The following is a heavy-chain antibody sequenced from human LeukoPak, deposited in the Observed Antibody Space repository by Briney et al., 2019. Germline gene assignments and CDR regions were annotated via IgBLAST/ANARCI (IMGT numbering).Heavy chain of an antibody. J-gene: IGHJ4*02. Sequence: SETLSLTCAVSGVSINVSITRHYWGWIRQSPVKGLEWIGRISYSGTNYNPSLKSRVTMSLDTSKNEFYLNLNSVTAAHTAVYFCARLVRNWNDHFDSWGQGTLVTVSS. V-gene: IGHV4-61*05. CDR2: ISYSGT. D-gene: IGHD1-1*01. CDR1: GVSINVSITRHY. CDR3: ARLVRNWNDHFDS.